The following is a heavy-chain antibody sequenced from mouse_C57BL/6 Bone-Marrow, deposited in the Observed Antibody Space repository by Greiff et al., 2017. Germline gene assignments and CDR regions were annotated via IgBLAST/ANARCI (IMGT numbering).Heavy chain of an antibody. D-gene: IGHD3-2*02. J-gene: IGHJ2*01. CDR3: ARKGGQLRLLFDY. CDR2: IFPGSGST. CDR1: GYTFTDYY. Sequence: QVQLKESGPELVKPGASVKISCKASGYTFTDYYINWVKQRPGQGLEWIGWIFPGSGSTYYNEKFKGKATLTVDKSSSTAYMLLSSLTSEDSAVYFCARKGGQLRLLFDYWGQGTTLTVSS. V-gene: IGHV1-75*01.